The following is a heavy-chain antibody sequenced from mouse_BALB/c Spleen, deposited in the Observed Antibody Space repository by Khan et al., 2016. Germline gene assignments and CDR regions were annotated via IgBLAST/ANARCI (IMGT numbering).Heavy chain of an antibody. CDR3: AISSNWDGFDY. CDR2: ISYSGET. D-gene: IGHD4-1*01. CDR1: GYSITSDYA. V-gene: IGHV3-2*02. J-gene: IGHJ3*01. Sequence: VQLKESGPGLVKPSQSLSLTCTVIGYSITSDYAWNWIRQFPGNKVEWMGYISYSGETSYNPSLKSRISLTRYTSKNQFFLQLTAVTDEDTATYYCAISSNWDGFDYWCQGTLVTVSA.